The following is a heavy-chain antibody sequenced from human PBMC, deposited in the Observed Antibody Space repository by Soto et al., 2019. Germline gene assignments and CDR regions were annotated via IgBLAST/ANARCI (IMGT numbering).Heavy chain of an antibody. CDR2: IYYSGTT. V-gene: IGHV4-59*04. CDR3: ARHFSVDYFDY. Sequence: SETLSLTCTVSGGSISSYYWSWIRQPPGKGLEWIGYIYYSGTTYKKPSLKSRVTISVDRSKNQFSLKLSSVTAADTAVYYCARHFSVDYFDYWGQGALVTVSS. CDR1: GGSISSYY. J-gene: IGHJ4*02.